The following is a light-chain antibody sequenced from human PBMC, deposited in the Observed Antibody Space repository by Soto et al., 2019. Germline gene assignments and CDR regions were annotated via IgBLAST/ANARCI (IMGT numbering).Light chain of an antibody. V-gene: IGLV2-14*01. CDR3: SSYTSSSTWV. J-gene: IGLJ3*02. Sequence: QSALTQPASVSGSPGQSITISCTGTSSDVGGYNYVSWYQQHPGKAPKLIIYEVSNRPSGVSNHFSGSKSGNTASLTISGLQAEDEADYYCSSYTSSSTWVFGGGTKLTV. CDR1: SSDVGGYNY. CDR2: EVS.